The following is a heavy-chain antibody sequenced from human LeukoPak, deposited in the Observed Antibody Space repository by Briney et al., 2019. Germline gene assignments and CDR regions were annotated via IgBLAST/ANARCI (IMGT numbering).Heavy chain of an antibody. CDR1: GFTFSNAW. V-gene: IGHV3-15*01. Sequence: GGSLRLSCAASGFTFSNAWMSWVRQAPGKGLEWVGRIKSKTDGGTTDYAAPVKGRFTISRDDSKNTLYLQMNSLKTEDTAVYYCTTEPKGAAAGHYWGQGTLVTVSS. D-gene: IGHD6-13*01. CDR3: TTEPKGAAAGHY. J-gene: IGHJ4*02. CDR2: IKSKTDGGTT.